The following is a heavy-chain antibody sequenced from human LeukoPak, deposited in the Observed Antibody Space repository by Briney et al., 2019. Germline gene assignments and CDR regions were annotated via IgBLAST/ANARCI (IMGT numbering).Heavy chain of an antibody. CDR2: INPSGGST. Sequence: ASVKVSCKASGYTFTSYYMHWVRQAPGQGLEWMGIINPSGGSTSYAQKFQGRVTMTRDTSISTAYMELSRLRSDDTAVYYCARDWVPYCSGGSCYSYAFDIWGQGTMVTVSS. CDR3: ARDWVPYCSGGSCYSYAFDI. D-gene: IGHD2-15*01. CDR1: GYTFTSYY. J-gene: IGHJ3*02. V-gene: IGHV1-46*01.